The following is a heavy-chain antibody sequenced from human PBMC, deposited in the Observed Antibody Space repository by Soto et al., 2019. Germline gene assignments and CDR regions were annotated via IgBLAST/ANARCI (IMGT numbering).Heavy chain of an antibody. D-gene: IGHD6-19*01. CDR3: ARGLGKRQWNDY. Sequence: QVQLVQSGAEVKKPGASVKVSCKASGYTFTSYDINWVRQATGQGLGWMGWMNPNSGNTGYAQKFKIRVTMTRTTSISTAYMELSSLRSEDTAVYYCARGLGKRQWNDYWGQGTLVTVSS. CDR1: GYTFTSYD. J-gene: IGHJ4*02. V-gene: IGHV1-8*01. CDR2: MNPNSGNT.